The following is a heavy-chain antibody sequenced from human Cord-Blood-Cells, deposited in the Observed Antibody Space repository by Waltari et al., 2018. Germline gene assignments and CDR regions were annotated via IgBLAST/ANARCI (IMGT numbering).Heavy chain of an antibody. D-gene: IGHD6-6*01. Sequence: EVQLLESGGGLVQPGGSLRLSCAASGSTFSSYAMSWVSQAPGKGLEWVSGIRCSGGITYYADSVKGRFTISRDNSKNTLYLQMNSLRAEDTAVYYCANLYSSSSWFDPWGQGTLVTVSS. V-gene: IGHV3-23*01. J-gene: IGHJ5*02. CDR2: IRCSGGIT. CDR3: ANLYSSSSWFDP. CDR1: GSTFSSYA.